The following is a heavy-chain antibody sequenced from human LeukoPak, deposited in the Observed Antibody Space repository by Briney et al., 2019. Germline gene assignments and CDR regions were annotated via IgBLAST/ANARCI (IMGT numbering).Heavy chain of an antibody. V-gene: IGHV1-46*01. CDR1: GYTFTSYY. D-gene: IGHD2-15*01. Sequence: ASVKVSCKASGYTFTSYYMHLVRQAPGQGLEWMGIINPSGGSTSYAQNFQGRVTMTRDTSTSTVYMELSSLRSEDTAVYYCARDSSDIRSLIAHWGQGTLVTVSS. J-gene: IGHJ1*01. CDR3: ARDSSDIRSLIAH. CDR2: INPSGGST.